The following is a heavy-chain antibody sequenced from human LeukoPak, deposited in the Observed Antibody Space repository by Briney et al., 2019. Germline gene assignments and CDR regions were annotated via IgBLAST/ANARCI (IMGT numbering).Heavy chain of an antibody. Sequence: SETLSLTCTVSGGSISSYYWCWIRQPPGKGLEWIGYIYYSGSTNYNPSLKSRVTISVDTSKNQFSLKLSSVTAADTAVYYCARGDDSSGYYYARKSYYFDYWGQGTLVTVSS. V-gene: IGHV4-59*01. CDR3: ARGDDSSGYYYARKSYYFDY. J-gene: IGHJ4*02. D-gene: IGHD3-22*01. CDR1: GGSISSYY. CDR2: IYYSGST.